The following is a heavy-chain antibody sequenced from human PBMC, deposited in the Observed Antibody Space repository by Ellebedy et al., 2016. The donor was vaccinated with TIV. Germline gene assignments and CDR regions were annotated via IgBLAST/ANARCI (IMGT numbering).Heavy chain of an antibody. J-gene: IGHJ3*02. V-gene: IGHV3-64D*06. D-gene: IGHD5-18*01. CDR3: VKGGGYSYFDI. CDR1: GFTFSSYA. CDR2: ISSIGGST. Sequence: GESLKISXSASGFTFSSYAMHWVRQAPGKGLEYVSAISSIGGSTYYADSVKGRFTISRDNSKNTLYLQMSSLRAEDTAVYYCVKGGGYSYFDIWGQGTMVTASS.